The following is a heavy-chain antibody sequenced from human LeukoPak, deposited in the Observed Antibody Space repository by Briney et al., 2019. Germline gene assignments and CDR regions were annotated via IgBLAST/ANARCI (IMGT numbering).Heavy chain of an antibody. Sequence: PSETLSLTCTVSGYSISSGYYWGWIRQPPGKGLEWIGSIYHSGSTNYNPSLKSRVTISVDTSKNQFSLKLSSVTAADTAVYYCARASYYDSSGYLFDYWGQGTLVTVSS. CDR2: IYHSGST. CDR3: ARASYYDSSGYLFDY. V-gene: IGHV4-38-2*02. J-gene: IGHJ4*02. D-gene: IGHD3-22*01. CDR1: GYSISSGYY.